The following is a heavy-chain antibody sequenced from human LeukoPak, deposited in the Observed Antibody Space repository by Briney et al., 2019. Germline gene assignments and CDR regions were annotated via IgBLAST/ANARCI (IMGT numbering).Heavy chain of an antibody. CDR1: GYTFTSHG. D-gene: IGHD4-17*01. CDR2: ISSYHGNT. CDR3: ARDREGHYGDYTFDY. V-gene: IGHV1-18*01. Sequence: ASVKVSCKASGYTFTSHGIRWVRQAPGPGLEWMGWISSYHGNTNYPQKLQGRVTMTTDTSTSTAYMELRSLRSDDTAVYYCARDREGHYGDYTFDYWGQGTLVTVSS. J-gene: IGHJ4*02.